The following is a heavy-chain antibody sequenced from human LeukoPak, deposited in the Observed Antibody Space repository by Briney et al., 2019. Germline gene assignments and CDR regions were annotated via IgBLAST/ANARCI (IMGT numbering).Heavy chain of an antibody. CDR3: ASPYCSGGSCYSLDDKFIPQY. CDR2: NSSSGSTI. Sequence: GGSLRLSCAAAGFTFSSYEMNWVRQAAGKGLEWVTYNSSSGSTIYYADSVKGRFTISRDNAKNSLYLQMNSLRAEDTAVYYCASPYCSGGSCYSLDDKFIPQYWGQGTLVTVSS. J-gene: IGHJ4*02. D-gene: IGHD2-15*01. V-gene: IGHV3-48*03. CDR1: GFTFSSYE.